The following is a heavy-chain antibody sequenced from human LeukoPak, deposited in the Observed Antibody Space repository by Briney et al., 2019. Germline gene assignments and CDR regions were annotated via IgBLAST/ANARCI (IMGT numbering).Heavy chain of an antibody. J-gene: IGHJ5*02. V-gene: IGHV1-2*02. CDR3: ARGYYVISGLNWFDP. CDR1: GNTFTAYY. Sequence: ASVKVSCKASGNTFTAYYVHWARQAPGQGLEWVGWINPNNGGTNYTQKFQGRVIMTRDTSISTAYIELTSLTSDDTAVYYCARGYYVISGLNWFDPWGQGTLVTVSS. CDR2: INPNNGGT. D-gene: IGHD3-22*01.